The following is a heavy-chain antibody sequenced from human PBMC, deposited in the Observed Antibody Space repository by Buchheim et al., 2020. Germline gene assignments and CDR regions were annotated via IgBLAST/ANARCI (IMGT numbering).Heavy chain of an antibody. J-gene: IGHJ4*02. D-gene: IGHD2-15*01. CDR3: ARGDLYCSGGSCYQFFFDC. CDR2: ISYDGSIK. CDR1: GFTFGSYA. Sequence: QVQLVESGGGVVQPGRSLRLSCAASGFTFGSYAMHWVRQAPGKGLEWVAVISYDGSIKYTAASVKGRFTISRDNSKNTLYLQMNSLRAEDTAVYYCARGDLYCSGGSCYQFFFDCWGQGSL. V-gene: IGHV3-30-3*01.